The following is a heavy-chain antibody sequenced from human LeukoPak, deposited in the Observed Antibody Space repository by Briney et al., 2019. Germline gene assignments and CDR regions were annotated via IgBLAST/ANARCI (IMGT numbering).Heavy chain of an antibody. V-gene: IGHV3-21*01. CDR2: ISRGSDHI. CDR3: ARPYDTRGYFPDY. D-gene: IGHD3-22*01. CDR1: GFTFSSYA. J-gene: IGHJ4*02. Sequence: GALRLSCAASGFTFSSYAMNWVRQAPGKGLEWDSSISRGSDHIFYADSMKGRFTISRDNAKNSLYLQMNSLGAEDTAVYYCARPYDTRGYFPDYWGQGTLVTVSS.